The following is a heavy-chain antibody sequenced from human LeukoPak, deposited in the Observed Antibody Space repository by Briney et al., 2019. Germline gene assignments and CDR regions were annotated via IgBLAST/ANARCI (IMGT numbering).Heavy chain of an antibody. J-gene: IGHJ4*02. V-gene: IGHV1-69*13. D-gene: IGHD5-18*01. CDR2: IIPIFGTA. CDR1: GGTFSSYA. CDR3: ARAGYSYGKFDY. Sequence: ASVKVSCKASGGTFSSYAISWVRQAPGQGLEWMGGIIPIFGTANYAQKFQGRVTITADESTSTAYMELSSLRSEDTAVYYCARAGYSYGKFDYWGQGTLVTVSS.